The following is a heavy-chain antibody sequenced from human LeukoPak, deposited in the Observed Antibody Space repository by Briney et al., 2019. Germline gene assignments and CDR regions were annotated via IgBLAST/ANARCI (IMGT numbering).Heavy chain of an antibody. V-gene: IGHV3-7*01. CDR2: IKQDGSEK. Sequence: GGSLRLSCAASGFTFSSYWMSWVRQAPGKWLEWVANIKQDGSEKCYVDSVKGRFTISRDNAKNSLYLQMNSVRAEDTAVYYCARGGDTFSSVHYWGQGTLVTVSS. CDR1: GFTFSSYW. D-gene: IGHD3-16*01. CDR3: ARGGDTFSSVHY. J-gene: IGHJ4*02.